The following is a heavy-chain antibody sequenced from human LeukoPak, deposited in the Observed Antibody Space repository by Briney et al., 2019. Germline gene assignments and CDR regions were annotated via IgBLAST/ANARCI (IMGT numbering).Heavy chain of an antibody. V-gene: IGHV1-69*13. CDR2: IIPIFGTA. Sequence: ASVKVSCKASGGTSSSYAISWVRQAPGQGLEWMGGIIPIFGTANYAQKFQGRVTITADESTSTAYMELSSLRSEDTAVYYCARDRYYRGSGSYERYYYYYGMDVWGQGTTVTVSS. D-gene: IGHD3-10*01. CDR1: GGTSSSYA. CDR3: ARDRYYRGSGSYERYYYYYGMDV. J-gene: IGHJ6*02.